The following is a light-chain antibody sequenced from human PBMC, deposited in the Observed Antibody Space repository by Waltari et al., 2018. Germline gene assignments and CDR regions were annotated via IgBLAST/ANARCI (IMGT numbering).Light chain of an antibody. V-gene: IGKV3-11*01. J-gene: IGKJ5*01. Sequence: EIVLTQSPATLSLPPGEGATPSCRASQRVDYYLAWYQQKPGQAPRLLIHDASNRASGVPARFSGSGSGTDFSLTISSLEPEDFAVYYCQQRRNWPITFGQGTRLEIK. CDR1: QRVDYY. CDR2: DAS. CDR3: QQRRNWPIT.